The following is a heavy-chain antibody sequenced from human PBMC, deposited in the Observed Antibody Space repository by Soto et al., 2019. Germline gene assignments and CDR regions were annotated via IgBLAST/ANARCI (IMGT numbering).Heavy chain of an antibody. CDR1: GYTFPSYG. Sequence: QVQLVQSGAEVKKPGASVKVSCTSSGYTFPSYGISWVRQAPGQGLEWMGWISAYNGNTHYAQKLQGRVTMTTDTSTSTAYMEVRSLRSDDTAVYYCARDPAYCGGDCYPGWFDPWGQGGLVNVSS. CDR2: ISAYNGNT. D-gene: IGHD2-21*02. J-gene: IGHJ5*02. CDR3: ARDPAYCGGDCYPGWFDP. V-gene: IGHV1-18*04.